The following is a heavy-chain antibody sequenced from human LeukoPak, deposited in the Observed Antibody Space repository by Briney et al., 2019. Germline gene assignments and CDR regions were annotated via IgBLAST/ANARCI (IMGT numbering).Heavy chain of an antibody. J-gene: IGHJ6*03. CDR2: INPNSGGT. CDR1: GYTFTGYY. V-gene: IGHV1-2*02. D-gene: IGHD3-10*01. CDR3: ARDLLLWFGESGGYYYMDV. Sequence: ASVKVSCKASGYTFTGYYMHWVRQAPGQGLEWMGWINPNSGGTNYAQKFQGRVTMTRDTSISTAYMELSRLRSDDTAVYYCARDLLLWFGESGGYYYMDVWGKGTTVTVSS.